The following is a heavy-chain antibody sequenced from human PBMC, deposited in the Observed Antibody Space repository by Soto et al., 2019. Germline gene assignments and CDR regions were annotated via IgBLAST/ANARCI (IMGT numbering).Heavy chain of an antibody. J-gene: IGHJ6*02. Sequence: ASVKVSCKASGYTFTSYGISWVRQAPGQGLEWMGWISAYNGNTNYAQKLQGRVTMTTDTSTSTAYMELRSLRSDDTAVYYCARDQGADTRELVVVPAAPLDVWGQGTTVTVSS. CDR3: ARDQGADTRELVVVPAAPLDV. V-gene: IGHV1-18*01. D-gene: IGHD2-2*01. CDR2: ISAYNGNT. CDR1: GYTFTSYG.